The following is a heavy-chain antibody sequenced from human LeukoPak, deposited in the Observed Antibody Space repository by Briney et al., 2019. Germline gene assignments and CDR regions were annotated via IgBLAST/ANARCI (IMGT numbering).Heavy chain of an antibody. D-gene: IGHD3-3*01. CDR3: ARDRLRIFGVVTYMFDY. Sequence: GGPLRLSCAASGFTFSDYYMIWIRQAPGKGLEWVSYISISGSTIYYADSVKGRFTISRDNAKNSLYLQMNSLRAEDTAVYYCARDRLRIFGVVTYMFDYWGQGKLASVCS. CDR1: GFTFSDYY. V-gene: IGHV3-11*01. J-gene: IGHJ4*02. CDR2: ISISGSTI.